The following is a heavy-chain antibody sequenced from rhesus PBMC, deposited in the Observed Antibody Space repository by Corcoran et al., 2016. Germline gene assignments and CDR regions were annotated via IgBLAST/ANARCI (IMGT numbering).Heavy chain of an antibody. D-gene: IGHD6-25*01. V-gene: IGHV3-178*01. CDR3: AREGGSWRFDY. J-gene: IGHJ4*01. CDR2: ISNGGGST. CDR1: GFTFSAYY. Sequence: EVQLVESGGGLAKPGGSLRLSCAASGFTFSAYYMAWVRPAPGKGMEWVSRISNGGGSTWDADSVKGRFNISRENAKNTLYLQMNSLRAEDTAVYYCAREGGSWRFDYWGQGVLVTVSS.